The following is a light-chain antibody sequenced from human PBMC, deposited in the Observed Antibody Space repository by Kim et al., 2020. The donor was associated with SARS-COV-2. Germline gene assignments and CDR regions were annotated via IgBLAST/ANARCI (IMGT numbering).Light chain of an antibody. Sequence: DIQMTQSPSSLSASVGDRVTMTCRASHVIDNSLTWFQQRPGKAPKSLIHAASNLQSGVPSRFSGSASGTIFTLTISSLQPEDFGTYYCQQYYDYPLTFGGGTKVDIK. J-gene: IGKJ4*01. V-gene: IGKV1-16*01. CDR2: AAS. CDR1: HVIDNS. CDR3: QQYYDYPLT.